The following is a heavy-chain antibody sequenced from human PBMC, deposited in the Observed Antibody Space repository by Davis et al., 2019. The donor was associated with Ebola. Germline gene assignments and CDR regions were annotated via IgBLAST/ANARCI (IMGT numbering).Heavy chain of an antibody. Sequence: SVNVSCKASSYTFTSYAMHWVRQPPGQGLEWMGWINTNTGNPTYAQVFTGRFVFSLDTSVSTAYLQISSLKAEDTAVYYCARGGYSSTRDYWGQGTLVTVSS. J-gene: IGHJ4*02. D-gene: IGHD6-13*01. CDR2: INTNTGNP. V-gene: IGHV7-4-1*02. CDR1: SYTFTSYA. CDR3: ARGGYSSTRDY.